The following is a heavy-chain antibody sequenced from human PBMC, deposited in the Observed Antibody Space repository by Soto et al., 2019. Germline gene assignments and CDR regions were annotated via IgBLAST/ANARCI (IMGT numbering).Heavy chain of an antibody. Sequence: ASETLCLTCTVSGGSISSYYWSWIRQPPGKGLEWIGYIYYSGSTYYNPSLKSRVTISVDTSKNQFSLKLSSVTAADTAVYYCARHGRRYSSFLDYWGQGTLVTGSS. J-gene: IGHJ4*02. V-gene: IGHV4-59*06. CDR3: ARHGRRYSSFLDY. D-gene: IGHD6-19*01. CDR1: GGSISSYY. CDR2: IYYSGST.